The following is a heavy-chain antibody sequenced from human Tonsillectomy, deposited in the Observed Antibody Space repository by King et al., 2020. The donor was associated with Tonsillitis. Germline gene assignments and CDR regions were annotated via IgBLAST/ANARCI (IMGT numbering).Heavy chain of an antibody. J-gene: IGHJ4*02. D-gene: IGHD3-3*01. CDR3: AKGSLVLRFLEWLHFDY. CDR2: ISWNSGNI. CDR1: GFIFDDYA. Sequence: DEQLVQSGGGLVQPGRSLRLSCAASGFIFDDYAMHWVRQAPGKGLEWVSGISWNSGNIGYADSVKGRFTISRDNAKNSLSLLMNSLRPEDTALYYCAKGSLVLRFLEWLHFDYWGQGTLVTVSS. V-gene: IGHV3-9*01.